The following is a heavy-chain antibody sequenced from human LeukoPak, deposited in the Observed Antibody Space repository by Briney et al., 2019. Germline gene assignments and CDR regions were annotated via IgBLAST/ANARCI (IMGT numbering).Heavy chain of an antibody. D-gene: IGHD2-2*02. CDR2: TYYRSKWYN. J-gene: IGHJ5*02. Sequence: SQTLSLTCAISGDSVSSNSAAWNWNRQSPSRGLEWLGRTYYRSKWYNDYAVSVKSRITINPDTSKNQFSLQLNSVTPEDTAVYYCARAVTYLEERIDPWGQGTLVTVSS. V-gene: IGHV6-1*01. CDR3: ARAVTYLEERIDP. CDR1: GDSVSSNSAA.